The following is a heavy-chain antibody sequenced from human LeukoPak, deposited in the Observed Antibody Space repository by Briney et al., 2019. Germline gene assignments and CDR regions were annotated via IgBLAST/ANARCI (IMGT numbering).Heavy chain of an antibody. V-gene: IGHV1-18*01. J-gene: IGHJ4*02. Sequence: ASVKVSCKASAYTFTSYGISWVRQAPGQGLEWMGWISAYNGNTNYAQKHQGRVTMTTDTSTSKAYMELRSVRSDDTAVYYCARSYSSSWPVDYWGQGTLVTVSS. CDR1: AYTFTSYG. CDR2: ISAYNGNT. CDR3: ARSYSSSWPVDY. D-gene: IGHD6-13*01.